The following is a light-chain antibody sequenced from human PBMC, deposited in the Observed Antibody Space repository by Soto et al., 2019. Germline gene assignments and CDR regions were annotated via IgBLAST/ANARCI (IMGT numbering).Light chain of an antibody. CDR3: QQSYRTPYT. Sequence: DLQMTQSPSSLSASVGDRVTITCRASQSSSNYLNWYQQKPGRAPKLLIYAASNLQSGVPSRFSGSGSGTDFTLTISSLQPEDVATYYCQQSYRTPYTFGQGTKLEIK. J-gene: IGKJ2*01. CDR1: QSSSNY. CDR2: AAS. V-gene: IGKV1-39*01.